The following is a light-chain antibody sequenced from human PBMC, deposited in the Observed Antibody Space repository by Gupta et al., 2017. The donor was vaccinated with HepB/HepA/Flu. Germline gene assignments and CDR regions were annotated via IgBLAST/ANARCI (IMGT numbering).Light chain of an antibody. CDR1: SSSFRNAF. Sequence: QSVLTQSPSVSAAPGQKATIACSGSSSSFRNAFVSWYQQLPGKAPKLLIYENNERPSGIPDRFSGSKSGTSATLDITGLQTGDEADYYCGTEDSSLAVYVFGPGTKVTVL. J-gene: IGLJ1*01. CDR3: GTEDSSLAVYV. CDR2: ENN. V-gene: IGLV1-51*01.